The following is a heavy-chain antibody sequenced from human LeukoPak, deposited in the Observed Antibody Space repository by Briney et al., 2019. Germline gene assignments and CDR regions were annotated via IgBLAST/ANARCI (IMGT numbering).Heavy chain of an antibody. CDR2: ISAYNGNT. D-gene: IGHD3-3*01. CDR3: AREGRNYDFWSGPPTYYYYYYMDV. CDR1: GYTFTSYG. Sequence: ASVKVSCKASGYTFTSYGISWVRQAPGQGLEWMGWISAYNGNTNYAQKLQGRVTITTDTSTNTAYMELRSLRSDDTAVYYCAREGRNYDFWSGPPTYYYYYYMDVWGKGTTVTVSS. V-gene: IGHV1-18*01. J-gene: IGHJ6*03.